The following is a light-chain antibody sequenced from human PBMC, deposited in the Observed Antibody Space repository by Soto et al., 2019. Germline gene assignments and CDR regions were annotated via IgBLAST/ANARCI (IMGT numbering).Light chain of an antibody. J-gene: IGKJ2*01. CDR2: AAS. Sequence: DIQLTQSPSFLSASVGDRVTISCRASQDTRRNLAWYQQETGRAPRLLIYAASIVQSGVPSRFSGSGSGTEFTITVSGLQPEDFATYYCQQLNAYPHTFGQGTKVEIK. CDR1: QDTRRN. CDR3: QQLNAYPHT. V-gene: IGKV1-9*01.